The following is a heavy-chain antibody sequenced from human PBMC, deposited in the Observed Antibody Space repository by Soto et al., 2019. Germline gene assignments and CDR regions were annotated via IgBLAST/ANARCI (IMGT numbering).Heavy chain of an antibody. D-gene: IGHD4-17*01. CDR1: GYTISSAYY. CDR2: IHHSGST. Sequence: SETLSLTCAVSGYTISSAYYWGWIRQPPGEGLEWIGNIHHSGSTYYNPSLKSRVTISVDTSKNQFSLKMNSVTAADTAVYYCARLTNMVTTKWFDPCGQGTLVTVSS. V-gene: IGHV4-38-2*01. CDR3: ARLTNMVTTKWFDP. J-gene: IGHJ5*02.